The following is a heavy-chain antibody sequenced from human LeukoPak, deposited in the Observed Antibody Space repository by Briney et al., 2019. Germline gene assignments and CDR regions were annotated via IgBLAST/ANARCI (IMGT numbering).Heavy chain of an antibody. CDR1: GFTFSDYG. D-gene: IGHD5-12*01. CDR3: AKEVGGYSGYDFGD. V-gene: IGHV3-30*02. Sequence: PGGSLRLSCEASGFTFSDYGIHWLRQAPGKGLEWVAFIRYDGIDKYYADSVKGRFTTSRDNSKNTLYLQMNNLRAEDTAVYYCAKEVGGYSGYDFGDWGQGTLVTVSS. J-gene: IGHJ4*02. CDR2: IRYDGIDK.